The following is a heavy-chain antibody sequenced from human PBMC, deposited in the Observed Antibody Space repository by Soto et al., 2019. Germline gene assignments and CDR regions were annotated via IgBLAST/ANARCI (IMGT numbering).Heavy chain of an antibody. CDR3: AKGNSISTSYYYGMDV. CDR1: GFTFSSYG. D-gene: IGHD2-2*01. CDR2: ISYDGSNK. J-gene: IGHJ6*02. Sequence: QVPLVESGGGVVQPGRSLRLSCAASGFTFSSYGMHWVRQAPGKGLEWVAVISYDGSNKYYADSVKGRFTISRDNSKNTLYLQMNSLRAEDTAVYYCAKGNSISTSYYYGMDVWGQGTTVTVSS. V-gene: IGHV3-30*18.